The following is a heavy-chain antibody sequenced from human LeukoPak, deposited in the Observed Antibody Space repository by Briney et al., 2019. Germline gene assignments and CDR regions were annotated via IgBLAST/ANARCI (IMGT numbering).Heavy chain of an antibody. Sequence: RASVKVSCKASGGTFSSYAISWVRQAPGQGLEWMGGIIPIFGTANYAQKFQGRVTIIAEKSTSTAYMELSSLRSEDTAVYYCARDGRGSRSSWFDHWGQGTLVIVSS. CDR3: ARDGRGSRSSWFDH. CDR1: GGTFSSYA. D-gene: IGHD3-10*01. J-gene: IGHJ5*02. V-gene: IGHV1-69*06. CDR2: IIPIFGTA.